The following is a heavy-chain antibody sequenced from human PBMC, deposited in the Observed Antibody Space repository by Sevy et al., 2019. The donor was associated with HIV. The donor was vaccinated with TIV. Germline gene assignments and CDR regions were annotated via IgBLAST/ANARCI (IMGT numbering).Heavy chain of an antibody. CDR1: GFAFNTYA. CDR3: AKEAPIVVMVAYAFDM. CDR2: ISTNGNIT. J-gene: IGHJ3*02. V-gene: IGHV3-23*01. Sequence: GGFLRLSCTASGFAFNTYAMYWVRQAPGKGLEWLSSISTNGNITYYADSVKGRFIVSRDSSKNKVYLQMHSLRVDDTTVYDSAKEAPIVVMVAYAFDMWGQGTTVTVSS. D-gene: IGHD2-8*01.